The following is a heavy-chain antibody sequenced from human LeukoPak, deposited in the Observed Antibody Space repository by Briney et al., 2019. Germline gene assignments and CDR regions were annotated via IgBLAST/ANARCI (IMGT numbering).Heavy chain of an antibody. J-gene: IGHJ4*02. V-gene: IGHV3-23*01. D-gene: IGHD2-15*01. CDR3: AKEAYCSGGSCPYYFDY. CDR2: ISGSGGGST. CDR1: GFTFSSYA. Sequence: GGSLRLSCAASGFTFSSYAMSWVRQAPGKGLEWVSAISGSGGGSTYYADSVKGRFTISRDNSKNTLYLQMNSLRAEDTAVYYCAKEAYCSGGSCPYYFDYWGQGTLVTVSS.